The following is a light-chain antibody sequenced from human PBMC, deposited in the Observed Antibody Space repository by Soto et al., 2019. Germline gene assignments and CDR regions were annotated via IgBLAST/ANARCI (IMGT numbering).Light chain of an antibody. Sequence: DIKMTQSPSSLSASVGDRVSVTCRASQSISTFLNWYQQRPGEAPKLLIYAASSLHSGVPSSFRGSGSGADFTLTISSLQPEDFATYYCQQSYTTPRTFGQGTKVEVK. J-gene: IGKJ1*01. CDR3: QQSYTTPRT. CDR1: QSISTF. CDR2: AAS. V-gene: IGKV1-39*01.